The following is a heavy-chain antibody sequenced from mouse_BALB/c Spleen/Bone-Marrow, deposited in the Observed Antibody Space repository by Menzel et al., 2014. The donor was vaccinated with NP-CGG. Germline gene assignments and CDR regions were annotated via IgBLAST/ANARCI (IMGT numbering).Heavy chain of an antibody. CDR3: ARYGNYNAMDY. Sequence: EVQLQQSGPGLVKPSQSLSLTCSVTGYSITSGYYWNWIRQFPGNKLEWMGYISYDGSNNYNPSLKNRISITRDTSKNQFFLKLNSVTTEDTATYYCARYGNYNAMDYWGQGTSVTVSS. CDR2: ISYDGSN. J-gene: IGHJ4*01. D-gene: IGHD2-1*01. V-gene: IGHV3-6*02. CDR1: GYSITSGYY.